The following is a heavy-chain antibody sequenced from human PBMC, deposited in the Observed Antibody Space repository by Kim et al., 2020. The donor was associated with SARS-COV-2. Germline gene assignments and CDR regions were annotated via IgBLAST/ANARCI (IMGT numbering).Heavy chain of an antibody. CDR2: ISYDGSNK. Sequence: GGSLRLSCAASGFTFSSYAMHWVRQAPGKELEWVAVISYDGSNKYYADSVKGRFTISRDNSKNTLYLQMNSLRAEDTAVYYCAREGETPRITMVRGAYYYYYGMDVWGQGTTVTVSS. CDR3: AREGETPRITMVRGAYYYYYGMDV. J-gene: IGHJ6*02. CDR1: GFTFSSYA. V-gene: IGHV3-30-3*01. D-gene: IGHD3-10*01.